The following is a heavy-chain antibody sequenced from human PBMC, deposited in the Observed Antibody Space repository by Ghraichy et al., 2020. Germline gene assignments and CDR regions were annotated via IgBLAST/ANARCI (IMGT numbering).Heavy chain of an antibody. CDR1: GGSFSGYY. V-gene: IGHV4-34*01. CDR3: ARRRYCSGGSCYRGPLGY. Sequence: SETLSLTCAVYGGSFSGYYWSWIRQPPGKGLEWIGEINHSGSTNYNPSLKSRVTISVDTSKNQFSLKLSSVTAADTAVYYCARRRYCSGGSCYRGPLGYWGQGTLVTVSS. J-gene: IGHJ4*02. CDR2: INHSGST. D-gene: IGHD2-15*01.